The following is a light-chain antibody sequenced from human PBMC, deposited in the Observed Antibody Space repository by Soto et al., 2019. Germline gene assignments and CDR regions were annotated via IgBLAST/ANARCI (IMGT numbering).Light chain of an antibody. CDR2: RAS. CDR3: HQYGVSPYT. CDR1: QTVSSNY. J-gene: IGKJ2*01. Sequence: DNVLTQFPDTLSLSPGERGTLSCRTSQTVSSNYFAWYQQKPGQAPRLLIYRASARATGIPDRFSGSGSGTDFTLTISRLEPEDVAVYYCHQYGVSPYTFGQGTRLELK. V-gene: IGKV3-20*01.